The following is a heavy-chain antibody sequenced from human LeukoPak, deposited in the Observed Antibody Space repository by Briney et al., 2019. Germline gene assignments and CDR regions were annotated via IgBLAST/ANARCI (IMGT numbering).Heavy chain of an antibody. CDR2: ISSGSSAI. J-gene: IGHJ4*02. D-gene: IGHD3-10*01. CDR1: GFTFTTYS. CDR3: AIRGSPMVRNY. Sequence: GGSLRLSCEASGFTFTTYSMTWVRQAPGKGLEWVSIISSGSSAIFSADALKGRFTISRDDAKNLLYLDMNSLRAEDTAVYYCAIRGSPMVRNYWGQGTLVTVSS. V-gene: IGHV3-21*01.